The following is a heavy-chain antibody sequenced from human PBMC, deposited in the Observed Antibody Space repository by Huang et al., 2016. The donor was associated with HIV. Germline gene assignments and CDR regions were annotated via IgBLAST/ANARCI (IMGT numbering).Heavy chain of an antibody. CDR3: AMSLRYQYDSRSYWVRYFDY. V-gene: IGHV1-69*01. D-gene: IGHD3-16*01. Sequence: QVQLEQSGPAVRKPGSSVKVSCQASGGSFSDQIISWGRQAPGQRFEWMRGSIRRGRAPADAQEFKGRVTMTADESTATIYMELNSLTSEDTAVYYCAMSLRYQYDSRSYWVRYFDYWGQGTLVTVSS. CDR2: SIRRGRAP. CDR1: GGSFSDQI. J-gene: IGHJ4*02.